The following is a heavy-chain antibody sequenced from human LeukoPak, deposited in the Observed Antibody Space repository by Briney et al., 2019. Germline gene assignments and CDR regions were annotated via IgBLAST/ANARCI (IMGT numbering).Heavy chain of an antibody. J-gene: IGHJ5*02. CDR3: AKDQDSMVRGIIWMNNWFDP. Sequence: GGSLRLSCAASGFTFSSYAMSWVRQAPGKGLEWVSALSGSGDTTYYADSVKGRFTISIDNSKNTLYLQMNSLRAEDTAVYYCAKDQDSMVRGIIWMNNWFDPWGQGTLVTVSS. D-gene: IGHD3-10*01. V-gene: IGHV3-23*01. CDR1: GFTFSSYA. CDR2: LSGSGDTT.